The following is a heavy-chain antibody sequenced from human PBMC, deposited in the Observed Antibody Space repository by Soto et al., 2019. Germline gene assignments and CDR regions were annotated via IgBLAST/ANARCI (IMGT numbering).Heavy chain of an antibody. Sequence: PGGSLRLSCAASGFTFSSYGMHWVRQAPGKGLEWVAVIWYDGSNKYYADSVKGRFTISRDNSKNTLYLQMNSLRAEDTAVYYCARDLYYDSSGYYYGFDYWGQGTLVTVSS. J-gene: IGHJ4*02. D-gene: IGHD3-22*01. CDR2: IWYDGSNK. CDR1: GFTFSSYG. CDR3: ARDLYYDSSGYYYGFDY. V-gene: IGHV3-33*01.